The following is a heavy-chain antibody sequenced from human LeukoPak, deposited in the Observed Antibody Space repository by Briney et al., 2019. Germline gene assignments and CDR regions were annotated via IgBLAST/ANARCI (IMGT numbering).Heavy chain of an antibody. CDR2: IYHSGST. J-gene: IGHJ6*03. V-gene: IGHV4-30-2*01. D-gene: IGHD6-19*01. CDR1: GGSISSGDYY. Sequence: SQTLSLTCTVSGGSISSGDYYWSWIRQPPGKGLEWIGYIYHSGSTYYNPSLKSRVTISVDRSKNQYSLKLSSVTAADTAVYYCARNPLAYTKHSSGWYDYYYYYMDVWGKGTTVTVSS. CDR3: ARNPLAYTKHSSGWYDYYYYYMDV.